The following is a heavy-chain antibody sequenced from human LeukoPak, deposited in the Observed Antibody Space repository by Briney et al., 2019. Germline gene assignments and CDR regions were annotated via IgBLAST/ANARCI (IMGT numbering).Heavy chain of an antibody. CDR3: ARHTVASGYFDY. CDR2: IYYSGST. J-gene: IGHJ4*02. CDR1: GGSISSSSYY. D-gene: IGHD6-19*01. Sequence: PSETLSLTRTVSGGSISSSSYYWGWIRQPPGKGLEWIGSIYYSGSTYYNPSLKSRVTISVDTSKNQFSLKLSSVTAADTAVYYCARHTVASGYFDYWGQGTLVTVSS. V-gene: IGHV4-39*01.